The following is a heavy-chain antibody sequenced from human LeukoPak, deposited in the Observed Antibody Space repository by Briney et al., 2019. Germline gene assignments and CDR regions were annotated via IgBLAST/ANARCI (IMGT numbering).Heavy chain of an antibody. Sequence: ASVKVSCKASGYTFTGYYMHWVRQAPGQGLEWMGWINPNSGGTNYAQKFQGRVTMTRDTSISTAYMELSRLRSDDTAVYYCARDQGIAVAAPGYWGQGTLVTVSS. V-gene: IGHV1-2*02. CDR3: ARDQGIAVAAPGY. CDR2: INPNSGGT. D-gene: IGHD6-19*01. CDR1: GYTFTGYY. J-gene: IGHJ4*02.